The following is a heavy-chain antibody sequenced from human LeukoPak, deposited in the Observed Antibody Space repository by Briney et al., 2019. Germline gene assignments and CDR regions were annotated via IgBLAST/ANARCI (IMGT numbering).Heavy chain of an antibody. D-gene: IGHD6-6*01. CDR2: IYYSGGT. V-gene: IGHV4-59*08. Sequence: SETLSLTCTISGGSISSYYWTWIRQPPGKGLGLEWIGYIYYSGGTNYNPSLKSRVTISIDTSKNQVSLKLSSVTAADTAVYYCARLWDSSSSLDYWGQGTLVTVSS. CDR1: GGSISSYY. J-gene: IGHJ4*02. CDR3: ARLWDSSSSLDY.